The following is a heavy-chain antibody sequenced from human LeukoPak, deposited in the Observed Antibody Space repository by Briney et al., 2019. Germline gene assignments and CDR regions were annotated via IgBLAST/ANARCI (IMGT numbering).Heavy chain of an antibody. CDR1: GGSISSSSYY. V-gene: IGHV4-39*01. CDR2: IYYSGST. D-gene: IGHD4-17*01. J-gene: IGHJ4*02. CDR3: ARQGMNTATFDY. Sequence: PSETLSLTCTVSGGSISSSSYYWDWIRQPPGKGLEWIGSIYYSGSTYYNPSLKSRVTISVDTSKNQFSLRLSSVTAADTAVYYCARQGMNTATFDYWGQGTLVTVSS.